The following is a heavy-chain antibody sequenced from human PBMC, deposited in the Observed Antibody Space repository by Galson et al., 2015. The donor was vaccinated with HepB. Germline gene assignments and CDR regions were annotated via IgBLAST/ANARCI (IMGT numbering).Heavy chain of an antibody. V-gene: IGHV3-23*01. J-gene: IGHJ5*02. CDR1: GFTFSSYA. CDR2: ISGSGGST. CDR3: AKTQTITIFGVEGWFDP. Sequence: SLRLSCAASGFTFSSYAMSWVRQAPGKGLEWVSAISGSGGSTYYADSVKGRFTISRDNSKNTLYLQMNSLRAEDTAVYYCAKTQTITIFGVEGWFDPWGQGTLVTVSS. D-gene: IGHD3-3*01.